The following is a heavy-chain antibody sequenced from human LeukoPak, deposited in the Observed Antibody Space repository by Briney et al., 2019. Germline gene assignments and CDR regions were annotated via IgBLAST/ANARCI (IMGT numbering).Heavy chain of an antibody. CDR1: GGSFSGYY. D-gene: IGHD3-16*01. J-gene: IGHJ3*02. Sequence: PSETLSLTCAVYGGSFSGYYWSWIRQPPGKGLEWIGEINHSGSTNYNPSLKSRVTISVDTSKNQFSLKLSSVTAADTAVYYCARFLGVVKDAFDTWGQGTMVTVSS. V-gene: IGHV4-34*01. CDR2: INHSGST. CDR3: ARFLGVVKDAFDT.